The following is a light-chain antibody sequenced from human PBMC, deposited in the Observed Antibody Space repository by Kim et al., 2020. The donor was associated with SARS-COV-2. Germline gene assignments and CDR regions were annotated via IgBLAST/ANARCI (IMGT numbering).Light chain of an antibody. CDR2: DAS. J-gene: IGKJ4*01. V-gene: IGKV3-11*01. CDR3: QQRSNWPLT. CDR1: QSVSSY. Sequence: LSPGESATLSCRASQSVSSYLAWYQQKPGQAPRLLIYDASNRATGIPARFSGSGSGTDFTLTIGSLEPEDFAVYYCQQRSNWPLTFGGGTKVDIK.